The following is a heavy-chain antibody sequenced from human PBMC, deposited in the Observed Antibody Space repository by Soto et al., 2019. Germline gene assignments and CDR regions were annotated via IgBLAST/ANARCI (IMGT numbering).Heavy chain of an antibody. D-gene: IGHD3-16*02. V-gene: IGHV3-21*01. CDR2: ISSSSSYI. J-gene: IGHJ6*02. Sequence: GGSLRLSCAASGFTFSSYSMNWVRQAPGKGLEWVSSISSSSSYIYYADPVKGRFTISRDNAKNSLYLQMNSLRAEDTAVYYCARAQAGYDYVWGSYPLGYYYYGMDVWGQGTTVTVSS. CDR3: ARAQAGYDYVWGSYPLGYYYYGMDV. CDR1: GFTFSSYS.